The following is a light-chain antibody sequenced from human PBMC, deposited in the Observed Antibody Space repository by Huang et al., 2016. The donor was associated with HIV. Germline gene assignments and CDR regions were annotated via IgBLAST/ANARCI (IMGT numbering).Light chain of an antibody. Sequence: EIVMTQSPATLSVSPGERATLSCRASQSICTNLAWYQQKRGQPPSLLIYGAFTRATGIPARFSGTGSGTEFTLTINSLQSEDFAIYYCQQYDDWRTFGQGTKVE. CDR1: QSICTN. CDR3: QQYDDWRT. V-gene: IGKV3-15*01. J-gene: IGKJ1*01. CDR2: GAF.